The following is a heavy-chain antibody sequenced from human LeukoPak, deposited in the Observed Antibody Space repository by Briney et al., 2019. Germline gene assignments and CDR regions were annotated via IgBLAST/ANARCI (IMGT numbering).Heavy chain of an antibody. D-gene: IGHD4-17*01. CDR2: IKQGGSEK. Sequence: GGSLRLSCAAFGFTFGSHWMTWVRQAPGKGLEWVASIKQGGSEKYYVDSVKGRFTVSRDNAKNSVSLQMNSLSADDTAIYYCARGPNYGDRVDCLDSWGQGTKVTVSS. J-gene: IGHJ4*02. V-gene: IGHV3-7*01. CDR3: ARGPNYGDRVDCLDS. CDR1: GFTFGSHW.